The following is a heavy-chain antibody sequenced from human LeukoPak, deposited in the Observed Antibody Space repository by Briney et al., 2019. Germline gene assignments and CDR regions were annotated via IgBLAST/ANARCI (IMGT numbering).Heavy chain of an antibody. CDR3: ARDRYIFAGPDAYYYMDV. CDR2: IHYSGST. J-gene: IGHJ6*03. V-gene: IGHV4-59*01. D-gene: IGHD5-18*01. CDR1: GASITSYY. Sequence: SETLSLTCTVSGASITSYYWSWLRQPPGKGLEWIGYIHYSGSTNYNPSLKSRVTMSVDTSNNQFSLKLSSVTPADTAVYYCARDRYIFAGPDAYYYMDVWGKGTTVTISS.